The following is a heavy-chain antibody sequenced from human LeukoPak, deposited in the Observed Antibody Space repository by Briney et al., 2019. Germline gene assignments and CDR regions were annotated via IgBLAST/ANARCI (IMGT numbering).Heavy chain of an antibody. D-gene: IGHD2-15*01. CDR3: ASIVVVAADAKNDY. J-gene: IGHJ4*02. CDR1: GFTFSSYG. V-gene: IGHV3-30*02. CDR2: IRYDGSNK. Sequence: GGSLRLSCPASGFTFSSYGMHWVRQAPGKGLEWVAFIRYDGSNKYYADSVKGRFTISRDNSKNTLYLQMNSLRAEDTAVYYCASIVVVAADAKNDYWGQGTLVTVSS.